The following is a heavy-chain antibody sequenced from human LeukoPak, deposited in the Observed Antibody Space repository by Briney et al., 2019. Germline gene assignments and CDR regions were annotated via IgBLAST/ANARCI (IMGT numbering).Heavy chain of an antibody. J-gene: IGHJ4*02. Sequence: SETLSLTCTVSGGSISSYYWSWIRQPPGKGLEWIGYIYYSGSTNYNPSLKSRVTISVDTSKNQFSLKLSSVTAADTAVYYCARSYYDSSGYSPAPWLGYWGQGTLVTVSS. D-gene: IGHD3-22*01. CDR2: IYYSGST. CDR3: ARSYYDSSGYSPAPWLGY. V-gene: IGHV4-59*01. CDR1: GGSISSYY.